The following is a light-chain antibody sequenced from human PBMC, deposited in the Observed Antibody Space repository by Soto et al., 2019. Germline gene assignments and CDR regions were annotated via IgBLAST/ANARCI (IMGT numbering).Light chain of an antibody. J-gene: IGLJ2*01. CDR3: SSYTRSSTLI. CDR2: EVN. V-gene: IGLV2-14*01. Sequence: QSALTQPASVSGSPGQSITISCTGTSSDVGGYNYVSWYQHHPDKAPKLIIHEVNNRPSRVTNRFSGAKSGNTASLTISGLQGEDEAEYYCSSYTRSSTLIFSAGTK. CDR1: SSDVGGYNY.